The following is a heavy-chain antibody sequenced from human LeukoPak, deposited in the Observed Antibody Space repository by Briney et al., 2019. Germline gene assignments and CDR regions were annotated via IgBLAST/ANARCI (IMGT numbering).Heavy chain of an antibody. V-gene: IGHV4-39*01. J-gene: IGHJ4*02. CDR2: IYYSGST. CDR3: ARREEMATTFGY. CDR1: GGSIRSSSYY. Sequence: PSETLSLTCTVPGGSIRSSSYYWGWLRQPPGKGLEWIGRIYYSGSTYYNPSLKGRVTISVDTSKNQFSLKLSSVTAADTAVYYCARREEMATTFGYWGQGTLVTVSS. D-gene: IGHD5-24*01.